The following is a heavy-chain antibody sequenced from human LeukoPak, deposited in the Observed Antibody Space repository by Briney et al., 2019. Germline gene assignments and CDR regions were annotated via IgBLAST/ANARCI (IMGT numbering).Heavy chain of an antibody. D-gene: IGHD5-12*01. CDR2: ISSSGSTI. V-gene: IGHV3-11*01. Sequence: GKGLEXXSYISSSGSTIYYADSVKGRFTISRDNAKNSLYLQMNSLRAEDTAVYYCARIYSGYDLTFDYWGQGTLVTVSS. J-gene: IGHJ4*02. CDR3: ARIYSGYDLTFDY.